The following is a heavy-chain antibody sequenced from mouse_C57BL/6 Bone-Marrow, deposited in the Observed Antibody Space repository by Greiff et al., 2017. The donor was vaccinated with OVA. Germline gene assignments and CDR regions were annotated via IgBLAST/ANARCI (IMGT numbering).Heavy chain of an antibody. J-gene: IGHJ1*03. CDR2: INPSNGGT. CDR1: GYTFTSYW. D-gene: IGHD1-1*01. V-gene: IGHV1-53*01. CDR3: ARRDYYGSSSYWYFDV. Sequence: VQLQQPGTELVKPGASVKLSCKASGYTFTSYWMHWVKQRPGQGLEWIGNINPSNGGTNYNEKFKSKATLTVDKSSSTAYMQLSSLTSEDSAVYYCARRDYYGSSSYWYFDVWGTGTTVTVSS.